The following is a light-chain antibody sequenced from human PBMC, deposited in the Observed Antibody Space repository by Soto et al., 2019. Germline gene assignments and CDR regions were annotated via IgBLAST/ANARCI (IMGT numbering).Light chain of an antibody. CDR3: QQYNNWPR. CDR2: GAS. CDR1: QSVSSN. J-gene: IGKJ1*01. Sequence: EIEMTQSPATLSVSPGERATLSCRASQSVSSNLAWYQLKPDQAPRLLIYGASTRATGIPARFSGSGSGTEFTLTISGLQSEDFAVYYWQQYNNWPRFGQGTKVEIK. V-gene: IGKV3-15*01.